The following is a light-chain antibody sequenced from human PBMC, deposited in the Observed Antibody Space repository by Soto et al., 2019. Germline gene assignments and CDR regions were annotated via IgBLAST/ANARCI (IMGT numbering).Light chain of an antibody. CDR2: DIN. CDR3: VSYTPSASYV. CDR1: SSDVGNYIF. V-gene: IGLV2-14*01. J-gene: IGLJ1*01. Sequence: QSALTQPASVSGSPGQSITISCTGTSSDVGNYIFVSWYRQHPGTAPKLMIYDINNRPSGVSTRFSGSKSGSTASLTISGRQAEDEDDDYCVSYTPSASYVFGAGTKLTVL.